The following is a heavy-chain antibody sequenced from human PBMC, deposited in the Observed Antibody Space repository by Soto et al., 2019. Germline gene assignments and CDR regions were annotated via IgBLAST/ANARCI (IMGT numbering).Heavy chain of an antibody. CDR2: IYYSGST. Sequence: QVQLQESGPGLVKPSQTLSLTCTVSGGSISSGDYYWSWIRQPPGKGLEWIGYIYYSGSTYYNPSLKSRVTISVDTSKNQFSLKLSSVTAADTAVYYCARGQLWLTYYYYGMDVWGQGTTVTVSS. V-gene: IGHV4-30-4*01. CDR3: ARGQLWLTYYYYGMDV. D-gene: IGHD5-18*01. CDR1: GGSISSGDYY. J-gene: IGHJ6*02.